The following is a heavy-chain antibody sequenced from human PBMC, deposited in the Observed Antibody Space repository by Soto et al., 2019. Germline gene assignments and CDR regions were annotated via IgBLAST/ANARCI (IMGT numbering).Heavy chain of an antibody. V-gene: IGHV1-58*01. CDR1: GFTFTSSA. CDR3: AGVYCGRYHGHQDGMDV. J-gene: IGHJ6*01. D-gene: IGHD2-21*01. CDR2: IVVGSGNT. Sequence: SVKVSCKASGFTFTSSAVQWVRQARGERLEWIGWIVVGSGNTNYAQKFQERVTITRDMSTSTAYMELSSLRSEDTAVYYCAGVYCGRYHGHQDGMDVRGQGTTDIGSS.